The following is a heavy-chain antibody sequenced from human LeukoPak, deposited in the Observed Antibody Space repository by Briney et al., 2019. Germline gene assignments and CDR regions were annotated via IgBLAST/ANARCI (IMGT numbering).Heavy chain of an antibody. V-gene: IGHV4-39*01. J-gene: IGHJ4*02. D-gene: IGHD5-12*01. CDR1: GGSISSSSYY. CDR3: ARQGGYSGYGDC. Sequence: SETLSLTCSVSGGSISSSSYYWGWIRQPPGKGLEWIGSIYYSGSTYYNPSLKSRVTISVDTSKNQFSLKLSSVTAADTAVYYCARQGGYSGYGDCWGQGTLVTVSS. CDR2: IYYSGST.